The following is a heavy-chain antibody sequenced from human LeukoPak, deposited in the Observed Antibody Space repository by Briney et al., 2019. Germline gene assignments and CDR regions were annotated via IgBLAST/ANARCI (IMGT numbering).Heavy chain of an antibody. CDR1: GGSISSYY. D-gene: IGHD5-24*01. CDR3: ARDRRWLQFPDYYYYGMDV. V-gene: IGHV4-4*07. Sequence: PPETLSLTCTVSGGSISSYYWSWIRQPAGKGLEWIGRIYTSGSTNYNPSLKSRVTMSVDTSKNQFSLKLSSVTAADTAVYYCARDRRWLQFPDYYYYGMDVWGQGTTVTVSS. J-gene: IGHJ6*02. CDR2: IYTSGST.